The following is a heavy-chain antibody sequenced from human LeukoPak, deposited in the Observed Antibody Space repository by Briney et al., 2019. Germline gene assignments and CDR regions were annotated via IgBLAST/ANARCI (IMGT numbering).Heavy chain of an antibody. Sequence: SETLSLTCAVYGGSFSGYYWSWIRQPPGKGLEWIGEINHSGSTNYNPSLKSRVTISVDTSKNQFSLRLSSVTAADTAVYYCAASPYCSSTSCYGLLDYWGQGTLVTVSS. CDR1: GGSFSGYY. D-gene: IGHD2-2*01. CDR3: AASPYCSSTSCYGLLDY. CDR2: INHSGST. V-gene: IGHV4-34*01. J-gene: IGHJ4*02.